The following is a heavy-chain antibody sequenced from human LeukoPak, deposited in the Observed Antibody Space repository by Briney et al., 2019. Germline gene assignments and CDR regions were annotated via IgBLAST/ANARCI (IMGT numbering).Heavy chain of an antibody. D-gene: IGHD1-26*01. Sequence: SETLSLTCTVSGGSINNYYWSWIRQPPGKGLEWIGYIHYTGSTNYNASLKSRVTISVDTSKNQFSLRLTSVTAADTAIYYCARGLLGATRAFDMWGQGTMDIVSS. CDR1: GGSINNYY. CDR2: IHYTGST. CDR3: ARGLLGATRAFDM. V-gene: IGHV4-59*01. J-gene: IGHJ3*02.